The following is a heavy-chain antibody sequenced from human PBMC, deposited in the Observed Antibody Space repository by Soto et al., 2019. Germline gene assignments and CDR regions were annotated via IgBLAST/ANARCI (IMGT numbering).Heavy chain of an antibody. D-gene: IGHD2-15*01. J-gene: IGHJ5*02. V-gene: IGHV1-18*01. CDR2: ISAYNGNT. CDR1: GYTFTSYG. Sequence: ASVKVSCKASGYTFTSYGISWVRQAPGQGLEGMGWISAYNGNTNYAQELQGRVTMTTDTSTSTAYMELRSLRSDDTAVYYCARAGLVVVAATLACNWFDPWGQGTLVTVSS. CDR3: ARAGLVVVAATLACNWFDP.